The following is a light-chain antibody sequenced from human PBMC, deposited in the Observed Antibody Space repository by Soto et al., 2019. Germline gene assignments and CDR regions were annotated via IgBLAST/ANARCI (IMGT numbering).Light chain of an antibody. CDR3: FSYTRSSTWV. V-gene: IGLV2-14*03. J-gene: IGLJ3*02. CDR2: DVS. Sequence: QSALTQPASVSGSPGQSITISCTRTSSDVGSYNYVSWYQQHPGKDHKLMIYDVSNRPSGVANRFSGSKSGNTASLTISGLQAEDEADYYCFSYTRSSTWVCGGGTKLTVL. CDR1: SSDVGSYNY.